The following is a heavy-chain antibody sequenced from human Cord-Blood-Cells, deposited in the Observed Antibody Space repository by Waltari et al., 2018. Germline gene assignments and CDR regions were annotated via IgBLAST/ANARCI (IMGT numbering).Heavy chain of an antibody. J-gene: IGHJ4*02. D-gene: IGHD2-2*01. CDR3: ARVVVPAAIRPQYYFDY. CDR1: GGTFSSYA. CDR2: IIPSLGTA. V-gene: IGHV1-69*12. Sequence: QVQLVQSGAEVKKPGSSVKVSCKASGGTFSSYAISWVRQAPGQGLGWMGGIIPSLGTANYAQKFQGRVTITAEESTSTAYMELSSLRSEDTAVYYCARVVVPAAIRPQYYFDYWGQGTLVTVSS.